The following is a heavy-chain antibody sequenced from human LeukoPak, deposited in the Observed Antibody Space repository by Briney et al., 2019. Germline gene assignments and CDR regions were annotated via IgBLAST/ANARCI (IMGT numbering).Heavy chain of an antibody. J-gene: IGHJ4*02. V-gene: IGHV4-61*08. D-gene: IGHD6-6*01. CDR3: ARDRGSSPDYFDY. Sequence: PSQTLSLTCTVSGGSISSGGYYWSWIRQPPGKGLEWIGYIYYSGITHYYPSLKSRVTISLGTSKNQFSLKLSSVTAADTAVYYCARDRGSSPDYFDYWGQGTLVTVSS. CDR2: IYYSGIT. CDR1: GGSISSGGYY.